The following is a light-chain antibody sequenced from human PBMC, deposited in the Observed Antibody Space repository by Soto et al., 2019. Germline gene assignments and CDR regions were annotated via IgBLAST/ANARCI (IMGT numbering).Light chain of an antibody. Sequence: EVVLTQSPGTLSFPPGERATLSCRASQSVSGSDLAWYQQKPGQAPRLLISGVSNRATGTPDRFSGSGSGTDFTLTISSLEPEDFAVFYCHQYGISPPTFGPGTKVEI. V-gene: IGKV3-20*01. CDR2: GVS. J-gene: IGKJ1*01. CDR3: HQYGISPPT. CDR1: QSVSGSD.